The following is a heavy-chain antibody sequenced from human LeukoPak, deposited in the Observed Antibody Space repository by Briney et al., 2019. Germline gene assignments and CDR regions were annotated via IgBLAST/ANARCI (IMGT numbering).Heavy chain of an antibody. Sequence: SGGSLRLSCAASGFTFSSYAMSWVRQAPGKGLEWVSAISGSGGGTYYADSVKGRFTISRDNSKNTLYLQMNSLRAEDTAVYSCAKATMVRRVTPPPDYWGQGALVTVSS. CDR2: ISGSGGGT. CDR3: AKATMVRRVTPPPDY. J-gene: IGHJ4*02. D-gene: IGHD3-10*01. V-gene: IGHV3-23*01. CDR1: GFTFSSYA.